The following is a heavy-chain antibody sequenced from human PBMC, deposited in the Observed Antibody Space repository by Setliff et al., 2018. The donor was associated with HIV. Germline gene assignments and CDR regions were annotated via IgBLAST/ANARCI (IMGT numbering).Heavy chain of an antibody. D-gene: IGHD6-6*01. CDR2: INGNSGAT. CDR1: GYTFTGFY. V-gene: IGHV1-2*02. J-gene: IGHJ4*02. CDR3: ARSSSIAARGFDY. Sequence: ASVKVSCKASGYTFTGFYVHWVRQAPGQGLEWMGWINGNSGATNYAQKFQGRVTITRDTSTNTAYMELTNMDPADTATYYCARSSSIAARGFDYWGRGTLVTVSS.